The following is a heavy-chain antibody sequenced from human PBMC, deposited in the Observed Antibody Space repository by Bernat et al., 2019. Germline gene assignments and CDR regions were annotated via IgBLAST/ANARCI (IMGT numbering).Heavy chain of an antibody. Sequence: QVQLVPSGAEVKKPGASVKVSCKASGYTFTSYGISWVRQAPGQGLEWMGWISAYNGNTNYAQKIQGRVTRTTDTSTSTVYMEMRSLRSDDTAVYYCARVGPSSARPYYYYMDVWGKGTTVTVSS. CDR2: ISAYNGNT. J-gene: IGHJ6*03. CDR1: GYTFTSYG. CDR3: ARVGPSSARPYYYYMDV. D-gene: IGHD3-16*01. V-gene: IGHV1-18*04.